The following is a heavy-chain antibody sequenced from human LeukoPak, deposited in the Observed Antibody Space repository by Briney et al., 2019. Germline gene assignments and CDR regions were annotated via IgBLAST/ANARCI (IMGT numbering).Heavy chain of an antibody. CDR2: IYYSGST. Sequence: SETLSLTCTVSGGSISSYYWSWIRQPPGKGLEWIGYIYYSGSTNYNPSLKSRVTISVDTSKNQFSPKLSSVTAADTAVYYCAREIAAADYYYYYYMDVWGKGTTVTVSS. J-gene: IGHJ6*03. V-gene: IGHV4-59*01. D-gene: IGHD6-13*01. CDR3: AREIAAADYYYYYYMDV. CDR1: GGSISSYY.